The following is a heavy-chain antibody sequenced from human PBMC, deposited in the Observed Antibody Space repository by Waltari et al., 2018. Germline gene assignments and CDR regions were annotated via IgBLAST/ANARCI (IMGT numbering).Heavy chain of an antibody. J-gene: IGHJ3*02. CDR1: GYTYTSYY. CDR3: ARDRRRGYSYGRDAFDI. D-gene: IGHD5-18*01. CDR2: INPSGGST. Sequence: QVQLVQSGAAVKKPGASVKVSCKASGYTYTSYYMHWVRQAPGQGLEWMGIINPSGGSTSYAQKFQGRVTMTRDTSTSTVYMELSSLRSEDTAVYYCARDRRRGYSYGRDAFDIWGQGTMVTVSS. V-gene: IGHV1-46*01.